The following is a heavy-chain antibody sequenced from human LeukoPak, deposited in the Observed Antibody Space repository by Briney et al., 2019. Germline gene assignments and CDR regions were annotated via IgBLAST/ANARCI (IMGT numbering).Heavy chain of an antibody. J-gene: IGHJ4*02. D-gene: IGHD2-2*01. V-gene: IGHV3-9*01. CDR1: GFTFDDYA. CDR2: ISWNSGSI. Sequence: GGSLRLSCAASGFTFDDYAMHWVRQAPGKGLEWVSGISWNSGSIGYADSVKGRFTISRDNAKNSLYLQMNSLRPEDTALYYCAAGVVLFDYWGQGTLVTVSS. CDR3: AAGVVLFDY.